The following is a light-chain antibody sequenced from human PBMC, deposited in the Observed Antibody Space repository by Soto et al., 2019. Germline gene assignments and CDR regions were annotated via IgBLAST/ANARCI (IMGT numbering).Light chain of an antibody. CDR3: GTWDSSLSAGV. V-gene: IGLV1-51*02. CDR2: ENN. Sequence: QSVLTQPPSVSAAPGQKVTISCSGSTSNIGNNYVSRYRQLPGTAPKLLIYENNKRPSGIPDRFSGSSSGTSATLGITGLQTGDEADYYCGTWDSSLSAGVFGGGTKLTVL. CDR1: TSNIGNNY. J-gene: IGLJ3*02.